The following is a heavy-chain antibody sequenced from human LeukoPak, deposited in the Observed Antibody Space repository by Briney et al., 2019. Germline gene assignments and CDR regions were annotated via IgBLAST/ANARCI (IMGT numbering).Heavy chain of an antibody. D-gene: IGHD5-18*01. CDR3: AAGVGYTYGLSLGATALISDI. V-gene: IGHV1-58*02. CDR1: GYTFTGYY. Sequence: SVKVSCKASGYTFTGYYMHWVRQAPGQGLEWIGWIVVGTGKKDYAQRFQERVTITTDMTTSTAYMELSSLRSEDTAVYYCAAGVGYTYGLSLGATALISDIWGQGTKVTVSA. J-gene: IGHJ3*02. CDR2: IVVGTGKK.